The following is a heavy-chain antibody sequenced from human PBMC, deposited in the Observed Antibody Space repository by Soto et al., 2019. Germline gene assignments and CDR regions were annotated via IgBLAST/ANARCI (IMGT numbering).Heavy chain of an antibody. CDR2: IKSKTDGGTT. V-gene: IGHV3-15*01. CDR3: TTDTRQQWLVRYFQH. D-gene: IGHD6-19*01. CDR1: EFTFSNAW. Sequence: ESGGGLVKPGGSLRLSCAASEFTFSNAWMSWVRQAPGKGLEWVGRIKSKTDGGTTDYAAPVKGRFTISRDDSKNTLYLQMNSLKTEDTAVYYCTTDTRQQWLVRYFQHWGQGTLVTVSS. J-gene: IGHJ1*01.